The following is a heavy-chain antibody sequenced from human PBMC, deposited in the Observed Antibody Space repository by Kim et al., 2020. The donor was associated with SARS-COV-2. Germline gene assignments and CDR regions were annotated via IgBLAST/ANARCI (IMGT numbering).Heavy chain of an antibody. Sequence: ASVKVSCKASGYTFTSYGISWVRQAPGQGLEWMGWISAYNGNTNYAQKLQGRVTMTTDTSTSTAYMELRSLRSDDTAVYYCARDPVRYNWNGPERLPFDYWGQGTLVTVSS. CDR3: ARDPVRYNWNGPERLPFDY. V-gene: IGHV1-18*01. CDR1: GYTFTSYG. J-gene: IGHJ4*02. D-gene: IGHD1-20*01. CDR2: ISAYNGNT.